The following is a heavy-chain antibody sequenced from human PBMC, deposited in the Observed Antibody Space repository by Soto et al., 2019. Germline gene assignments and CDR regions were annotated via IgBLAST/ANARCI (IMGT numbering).Heavy chain of an antibody. V-gene: IGHV4-39*01. Sequence: SETLSLTCTVSGGSISSSSYYWGWIRQPPGKGLEWIGSIYYSGSTYYNPSLKSRVTISVDTSKNQFSLKLISGTAADTAVYYCARHSGDIVVVPAAYYFDYWGQGTLVTVSS. CDR2: IYYSGST. CDR3: ARHSGDIVVVPAAYYFDY. D-gene: IGHD2-2*01. CDR1: GGSISSSSYY. J-gene: IGHJ4*02.